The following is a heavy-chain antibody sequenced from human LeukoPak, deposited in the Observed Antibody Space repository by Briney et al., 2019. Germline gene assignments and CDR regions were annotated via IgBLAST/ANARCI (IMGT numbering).Heavy chain of an antibody. D-gene: IGHD3-16*01. J-gene: IGHJ6*02. CDR1: GGSITSVNL. CDR2: MYLSGTT. Sequence: SETLSLTCAVSGGSITSVNLWAWVRQPPGKGLEWVGEMYLSGTTTCNPSLRGRATISLDRSKNQVSLRLNSVTAADTAIYYCARDQTRPIMYMDIWGQGTTVTVSS. V-gene: IGHV4-4*02. CDR3: ARDQTRPIMYMDI.